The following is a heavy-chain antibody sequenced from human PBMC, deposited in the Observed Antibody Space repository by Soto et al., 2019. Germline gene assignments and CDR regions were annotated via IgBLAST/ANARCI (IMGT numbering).Heavy chain of an antibody. J-gene: IGHJ6*02. Sequence: ASVKVSCKASGYTFTSYGIIWVRQAPGQGLEWMGWISAYNGNTNYAQKLQGRVTMTTDTSASTAYMELSSLRSEDTAVYYCARVYCSSTSCSYYYGMDVWGQGTTVTVSS. V-gene: IGHV1-18*01. CDR3: ARVYCSSTSCSYYYGMDV. CDR2: ISAYNGNT. CDR1: GYTFTSYG. D-gene: IGHD2-2*01.